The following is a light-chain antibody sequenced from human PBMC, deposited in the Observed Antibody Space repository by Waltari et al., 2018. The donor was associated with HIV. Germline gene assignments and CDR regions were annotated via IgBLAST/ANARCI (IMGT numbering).Light chain of an antibody. CDR3: QQSYSTPYT. V-gene: IGKV1-39*01. CDR1: QSLSSY. Sequence: LQVIQSPFPISAPVGGTVSITCRASQSLSSYVNWYRPKPGKAPKLLIYAASSLQRGVPSRFSGSGSGTDFTLTISSLQPEDLATYYCQQSYSTPYTFGQGTKLEI. J-gene: IGKJ2*01. CDR2: AAS.